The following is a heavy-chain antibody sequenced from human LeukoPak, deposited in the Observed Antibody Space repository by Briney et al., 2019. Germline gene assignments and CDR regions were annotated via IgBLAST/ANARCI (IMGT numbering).Heavy chain of an antibody. Sequence: PGESLQISCEGSGYSFTTYWIGWVRQIPGKGQEWMGIIYPGDFKTKYRPSFQGQVSLSADKSISTAYLQWNSLKASDTAIYYCARLKLSRPPDAFDIWGQGTMVTVSS. CDR2: IYPGDFKT. J-gene: IGHJ3*02. D-gene: IGHD3-10*01. CDR3: ARLKLSRPPDAFDI. CDR1: GYSFTTYW. V-gene: IGHV5-51*01.